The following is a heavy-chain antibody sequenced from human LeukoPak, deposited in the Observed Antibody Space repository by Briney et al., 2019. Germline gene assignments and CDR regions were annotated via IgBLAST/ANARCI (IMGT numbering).Heavy chain of an antibody. CDR3: AKDSISGGSSPYYFDY. D-gene: IGHD2-15*01. V-gene: IGHV3-30*02. J-gene: IGHJ4*02. Sequence: GGSLRLSCAASRFTFSSYGMHWVRQAPGKGLECVAFIRYDGSNKYYADSVKGRFTISRDNSKNTLYLQMNSLRAEDTAVYYCAKDSISGGSSPYYFDYWGQGTLVTVSS. CDR1: RFTFSSYG. CDR2: IRYDGSNK.